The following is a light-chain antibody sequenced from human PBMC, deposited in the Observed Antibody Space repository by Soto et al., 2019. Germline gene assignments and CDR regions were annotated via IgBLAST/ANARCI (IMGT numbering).Light chain of an antibody. Sequence: EIVLTQSPATLSLSPGERATLSCRASQSVSSYLAWYQQKPGQAPRLLIYDASNRATGIPARFSGSGSGTDFTLTISSLEPVDFAVYYCQQRSNWPALFGQGTKLEIK. CDR3: QQRSNWPAL. CDR1: QSVSSY. J-gene: IGKJ2*01. CDR2: DAS. V-gene: IGKV3-11*01.